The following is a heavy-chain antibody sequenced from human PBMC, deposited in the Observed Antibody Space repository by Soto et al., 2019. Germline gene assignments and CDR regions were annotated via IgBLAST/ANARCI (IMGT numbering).Heavy chain of an antibody. Sequence: GESLKISCKGSGYSFTSYWISWVRQMPGKGLEWMGRIDPSDSYTNYSPSFQGHVTISADKSISTAYLQWSSLKASDTAMYYCASTRTRLVTEYYYYGMDVWGQGTTVTVS. J-gene: IGHJ6*02. CDR2: IDPSDSYT. CDR1: GYSFTSYW. D-gene: IGHD3-9*01. V-gene: IGHV5-10-1*01. CDR3: ASTRTRLVTEYYYYGMDV.